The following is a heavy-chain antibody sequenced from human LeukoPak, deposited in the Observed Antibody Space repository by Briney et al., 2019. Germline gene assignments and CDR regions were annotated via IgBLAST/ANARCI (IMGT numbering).Heavy chain of an antibody. D-gene: IGHD3-22*01. CDR2: INHSGST. CDR3: ARDLPWGRIVVPFDT. J-gene: IGHJ5*02. V-gene: IGHV4-34*01. CDR1: GGSFSGYY. Sequence: SETLSLTCAVYGGSFSGYYWSWIRQPPGEGLEWIGEINHSGSTNYNPSLKSRVTISVDTSKNQFSLKLSSVTAADTAVYYCARDLPWGRIVVPFDTWGQGTLVTVSS.